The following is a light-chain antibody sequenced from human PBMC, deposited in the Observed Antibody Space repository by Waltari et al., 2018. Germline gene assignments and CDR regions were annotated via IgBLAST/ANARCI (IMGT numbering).Light chain of an antibody. V-gene: IGKV1-5*03. CDR1: QSVKTW. CDR3: QQYNDFPWT. CDR2: KAS. J-gene: IGKJ1*01. Sequence: DIQMTQSPSTLSASVGDRVTITCRASQSVKTWLAWFQQLPGKAPKVLIYKASNLEPGVPSRFSGSGSGTDFTLTISSLQPDDFASYYCQQYNDFPWTFGQGTKVEIK.